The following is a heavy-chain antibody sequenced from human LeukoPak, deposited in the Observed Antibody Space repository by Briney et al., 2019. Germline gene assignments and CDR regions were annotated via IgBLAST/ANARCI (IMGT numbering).Heavy chain of an antibody. CDR3: VRQEVGYHDWSRSRKYYYYGMDI. D-gene: IGHD5-12*01. V-gene: IGHV4-39*01. CDR2: IYLSGST. Sequence: PSETLSLTCSVSGGSIGSGSFYWGWVRQPPGKGLEWIASIYLSGSTYYKPSLKSRVSTSIDKSKNQLSLKMNSATAADSAVYYCVRQEVGYHDWSRSRKYYYYGMDIWGQGTTVTVSS. J-gene: IGHJ6*02. CDR1: GGSIGSGSFY.